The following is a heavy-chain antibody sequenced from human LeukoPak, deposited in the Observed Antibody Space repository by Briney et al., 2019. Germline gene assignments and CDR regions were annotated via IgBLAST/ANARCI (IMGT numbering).Heavy chain of an antibody. CDR2: IYSGGST. CDR1: GFTVSSNY. J-gene: IGHJ3*02. CDR3: ARELITFGGVIVNGAFAI. Sequence: GGSLRLSCAASGFTVSSNYMSWVRQAPGKGLEWGSVIYSGGSTYYADSVKGRFTISRDNSKNTLYLQMNSLRGEDTAVYYCARELITFGGVIVNGAFAIWGQGTMVTVSS. V-gene: IGHV3-53*01. D-gene: IGHD3-16*02.